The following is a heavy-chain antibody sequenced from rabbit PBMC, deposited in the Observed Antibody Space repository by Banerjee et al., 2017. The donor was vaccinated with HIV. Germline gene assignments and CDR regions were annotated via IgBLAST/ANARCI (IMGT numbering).Heavy chain of an antibody. D-gene: IGHD4-1*01. CDR1: GFSFSSGYW. CDR2: IYAGSSGVT. J-gene: IGHJ4*01. V-gene: IGHV1S45*01. Sequence: EESGGDLVKPEGSLTLTCTASGFSFSSGYWICWVRQAPGKGLEWIACIYAGSSGVTYYASWAKGRFTISKTSSTTVTLQMTSLTAADTATYFCARDLAGVIGWNFNLWGPGTLVTVS. CDR3: ARDLAGVIGWNFNL.